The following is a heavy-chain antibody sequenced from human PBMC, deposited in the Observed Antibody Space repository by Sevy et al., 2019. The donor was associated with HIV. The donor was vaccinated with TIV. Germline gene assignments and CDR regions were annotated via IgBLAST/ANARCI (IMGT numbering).Heavy chain of an antibody. Sequence: GESLKISCKGSGYSFASYWIAWVRRMPGKGLESMGIINPGDSDTGMSPSFQGQVTISADKSIRTAYLQWNNLKASDTAIYYCARHGTSGTTLDYFDYWGQGTLVTVSS. D-gene: IGHD1-1*01. CDR2: INPGDSDT. V-gene: IGHV5-51*01. J-gene: IGHJ4*02. CDR3: ARHGTSGTTLDYFDY. CDR1: GYSFASYW.